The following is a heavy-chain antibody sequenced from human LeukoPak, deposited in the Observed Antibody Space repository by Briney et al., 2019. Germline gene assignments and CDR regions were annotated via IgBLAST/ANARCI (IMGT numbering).Heavy chain of an antibody. Sequence: GGSLRLSCAASGFTFSSYWMHWVRQAPGKGLEWVSYISSSSSYTNYADSVKGRFTISRDNAKNSLYLQMNSLRAEDTAVYYCARVLGRGYSYGYRYWGQGTLVTVSS. J-gene: IGHJ4*02. CDR1: GFTFSSYW. CDR3: ARVLGRGYSYGYRY. CDR2: ISSSSSYT. V-gene: IGHV3-21*05. D-gene: IGHD5-18*01.